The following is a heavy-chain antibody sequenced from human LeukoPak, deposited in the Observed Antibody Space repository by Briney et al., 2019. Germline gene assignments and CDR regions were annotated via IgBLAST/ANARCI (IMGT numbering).Heavy chain of an antibody. D-gene: IGHD6-19*01. Sequence: GGSLRLSCAASGFTVSRNYMNWVRQAPGKGLEWIAVLYSGGSAYYADSVKGRFTISRDNSKNTLYLQMSSLRAEDTAVYYCVKERSSGWYDIDYWGQGTLVTVSS. CDR2: LYSGGSA. CDR1: GFTVSRNY. J-gene: IGHJ4*02. CDR3: VKERSSGWYDIDY. V-gene: IGHV3-53*05.